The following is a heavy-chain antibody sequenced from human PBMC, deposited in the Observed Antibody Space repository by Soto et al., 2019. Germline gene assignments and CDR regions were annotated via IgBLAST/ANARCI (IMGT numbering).Heavy chain of an antibody. D-gene: IGHD3-10*01. J-gene: IGHJ6*02. V-gene: IGHV4-39*01. Sequence: SETLSLTCTFSCGSIISSSYYWGWIRQPPGKGLEWIGSIYYSGSTYYNPSLKSRVTISVDTSKNQFSLKLSPVTAADTAVYYCARHTRWGFGELLSLYYYYGMDVWGQGTTVTV. CDR3: ARHTRWGFGELLSLYYYYGMDV. CDR2: IYYSGST. CDR1: CGSIISSSYY.